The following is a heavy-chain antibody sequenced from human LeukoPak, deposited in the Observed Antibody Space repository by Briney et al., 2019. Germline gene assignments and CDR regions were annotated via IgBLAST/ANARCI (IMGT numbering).Heavy chain of an antibody. CDR3: ARSRGATDWFDP. Sequence: ASVKVSCKASGYTFTSYYMHWLRQAPGQGLEWMGIINPSGGSTSYAQKFQGRVTMTRDTSTSTVYMELSSLRSEDTAVYYCARSRGATDWFDPWGQGTLVTVSS. D-gene: IGHD5-12*01. CDR1: GYTFTSYY. V-gene: IGHV1-46*01. CDR2: INPSGGST. J-gene: IGHJ5*02.